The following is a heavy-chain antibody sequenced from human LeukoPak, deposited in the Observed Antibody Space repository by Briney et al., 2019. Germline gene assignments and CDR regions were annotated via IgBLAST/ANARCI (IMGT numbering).Heavy chain of an antibody. D-gene: IGHD6-6*01. CDR3: ARVPRTTSSIDY. J-gene: IGHJ4*02. CDR2: INHRGST. CDR1: GGSFTDYY. V-gene: IGHV4-34*01. Sequence: KPSETLSLTCAVYGGSFTDYYWSWIRQPPGKGLERIGEINHRGSTNYNSSLKSRVTISVDRSKNQFSLKLNSVTAADTAVYFCARVPRTTSSIDYWGQGAPVTISS.